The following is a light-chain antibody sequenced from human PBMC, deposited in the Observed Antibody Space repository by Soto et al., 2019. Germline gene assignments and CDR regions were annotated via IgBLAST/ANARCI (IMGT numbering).Light chain of an antibody. CDR2: GNS. J-gene: IGLJ2*01. CDR1: SSNIGAGYD. V-gene: IGLV1-40*01. Sequence: QSVLTQPPSVSGAPGQRVTISFTGSSSNIGAGYDVHWYQQLPGTAPKLLIYGNSNRPSGVPDQFSGSKSGTSASLAITGLQAEDEDDYDCQCCDNGVSVVFGGGTKLTV. CDR3: QCCDNGVSVV.